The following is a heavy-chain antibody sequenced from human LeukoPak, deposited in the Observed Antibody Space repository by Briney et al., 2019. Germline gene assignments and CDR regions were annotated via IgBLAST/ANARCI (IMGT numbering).Heavy chain of an antibody. J-gene: IGHJ6*02. CDR2: IYYSGST. Sequence: SETLSLTCTVSGGSISSHYWSWIRQPPGKGLEWIGYIYYSGSTNYNPSLKSRVTISVDTSKNQFSLKLSSVTAADTAVYYCARGSYYGSGSYYSVGPYYGMDVWGQGTTVTVSS. CDR3: ARGSYYGSGSYYSVGPYYGMDV. CDR1: GGSISSHY. V-gene: IGHV4-59*11. D-gene: IGHD3-10*01.